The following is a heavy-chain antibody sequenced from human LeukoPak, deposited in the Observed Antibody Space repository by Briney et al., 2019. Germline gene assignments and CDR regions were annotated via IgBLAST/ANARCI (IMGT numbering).Heavy chain of an antibody. CDR1: GESFSGYS. Sequence: PSETLSLTCVVYGESFSGYSWSWIRQPPGKGLEWIGEINQRRNTNYNPSLKSRVTISVDRSKNQFSLKLSSVTAADTAVYYCARALARTFLDYWGQGTLVTVSS. V-gene: IGHV4-34*01. CDR2: INQRRNT. CDR3: ARALARTFLDY. D-gene: IGHD3-3*02. J-gene: IGHJ4*02.